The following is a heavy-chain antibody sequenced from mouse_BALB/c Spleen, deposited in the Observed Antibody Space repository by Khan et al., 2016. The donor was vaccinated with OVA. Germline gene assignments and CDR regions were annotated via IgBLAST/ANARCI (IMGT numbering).Heavy chain of an antibody. CDR3: VRGSGKSRFAY. CDR2: ISTYYGDA. D-gene: IGHD1-3*01. J-gene: IGHJ3*01. CDR1: GYTFTDFA. V-gene: IGHV1S137*01. Sequence: QVQLQQSGAELVRPGVSVKISCKGSGYTFTDFAMHWLKQSHAKSLEWLGVISTYYGDADYNHKFRDKATRTVDKSSSTAYMEFAGLASEDSAIYYCVRGSGKSRFAYWGQGTLVTVSA.